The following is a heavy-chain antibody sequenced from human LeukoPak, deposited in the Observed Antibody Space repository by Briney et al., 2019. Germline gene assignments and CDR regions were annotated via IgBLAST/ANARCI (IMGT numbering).Heavy chain of an antibody. D-gene: IGHD3-22*01. Sequence: SETLSLTCTVSGGSISSSSYYWGWIRQPPGKGLEWIGSIYYRGSTYYNPSLKSRVTISVDTSKNQFSLKLSSVTAADTAVYYCARVGVYDSSRRQFDYWGQGTLVTVSS. V-gene: IGHV4-39*07. CDR2: IYYRGST. J-gene: IGHJ4*02. CDR1: GGSISSSSYY. CDR3: ARVGVYDSSRRQFDY.